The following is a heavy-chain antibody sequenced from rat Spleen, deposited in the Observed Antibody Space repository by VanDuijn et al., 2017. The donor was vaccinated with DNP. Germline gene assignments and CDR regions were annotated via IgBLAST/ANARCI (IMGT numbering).Heavy chain of an antibody. CDR1: RFSLSDYS. Sequence: EVQLKESGPGLVQPSQTLSLTCTVSRFSLSDYSIHWVRQPPGKGLEWMGVMWGGGNTAYRSVFKSRLSISRDTSKSQVFLKMNRLQTEDTAIYYCARDSDYGYAAYYFDYWGQGVMVAVSS. CDR2: MWGGGNT. J-gene: IGHJ2*01. CDR3: ARDSDYGYAAYYFDY. V-gene: IGHV2S63*01. D-gene: IGHD1-7*01.